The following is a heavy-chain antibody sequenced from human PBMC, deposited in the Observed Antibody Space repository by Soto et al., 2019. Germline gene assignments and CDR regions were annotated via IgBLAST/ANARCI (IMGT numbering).Heavy chain of an antibody. CDR3: AKADVDIVATVDLALDY. J-gene: IGHJ4*02. CDR1: GYTFTSYY. D-gene: IGHD5-12*01. V-gene: IGHV1-46*01. Sequence: GASVKVSCKASGYTFTSYYMHWVRQAPGQGLEWMGIINPSGGSTSYAQKFQGRVTMTRDTSTSTVYMELNSLRAEDTAVYYCAKADVDIVATVDLALDYWGQGTLVTVSS. CDR2: INPSGGST.